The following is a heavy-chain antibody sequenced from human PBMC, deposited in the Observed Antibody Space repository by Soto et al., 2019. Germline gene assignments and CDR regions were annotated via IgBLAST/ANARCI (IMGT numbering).Heavy chain of an antibody. J-gene: IGHJ4*02. V-gene: IGHV1-69*06. CDR2: IIPIFGTA. D-gene: IGHD2-15*01. CDR3: ARGRYCSGGSCSAFDY. CDR1: GGTFSSYA. Sequence: QVQLVQSGAEVKKPGSSVKVSCKASGGTFSSYAISWVRQAPGQGLEWMGGIIPIFGTANYAQKFQGRVTITEDKSTSTAYMELSRLRCEARAVYSCARGRYCSGGSCSAFDYWGKGTLVTVSS.